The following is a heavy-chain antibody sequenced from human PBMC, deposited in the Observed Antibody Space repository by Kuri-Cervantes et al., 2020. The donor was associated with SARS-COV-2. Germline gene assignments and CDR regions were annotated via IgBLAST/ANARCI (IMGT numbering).Heavy chain of an antibody. CDR1: GCTFSSYA. V-gene: IGHV3-23*01. Sequence: GESLKISCAASGCTFSSYAMSWVRQAPGKGLEWVSAISGSGGSTYYADSVKGRFTISRDNSKNTLYLQMNSLRAEDTAVYYCAKAMLRIAARYYYYMDVWGKGTTVTVSS. CDR3: AKAMLRIAARYYYYMDV. CDR2: ISGSGGST. J-gene: IGHJ6*03. D-gene: IGHD6-6*01.